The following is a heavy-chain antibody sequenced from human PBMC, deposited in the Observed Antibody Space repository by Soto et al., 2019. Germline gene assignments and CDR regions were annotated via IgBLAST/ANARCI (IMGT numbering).Heavy chain of an antibody. V-gene: IGHV4-39*01. CDR1: GGSISGRSYY. Sequence: QLQLQESGPGLVKPSETLSLTCTVSGGSISGRSYYWGWTRQPHGKGLEWIGVIYHSGNTYHNPSPWSRFTISVATYKNQSALKLTSVTAAYTAVDFCASQDDCATNSCPNWLAPLGQGTRVIVSS. CDR3: ASQDDCATNSCPNWLAP. J-gene: IGHJ5*02. D-gene: IGHD2-2*01. CDR2: IYHSGNT.